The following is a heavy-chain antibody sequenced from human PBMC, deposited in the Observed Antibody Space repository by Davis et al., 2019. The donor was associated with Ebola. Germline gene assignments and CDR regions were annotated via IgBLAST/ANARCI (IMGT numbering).Heavy chain of an antibody. J-gene: IGHJ5*02. Sequence: MPSETLSLTCTVSGDSIRGYYWSWIRQTPGKGLEWIGYIYYSGRAEYNPPLQSRVTISVDTSENRFSLKLTSVTPADTAVYYCARGGQGVGAGRWLDPWGQGNLVIVSS. V-gene: IGHV4-59*01. D-gene: IGHD2-15*01. CDR3: ARGGQGVGAGRWLDP. CDR2: IYYSGRA. CDR1: GDSIRGYY.